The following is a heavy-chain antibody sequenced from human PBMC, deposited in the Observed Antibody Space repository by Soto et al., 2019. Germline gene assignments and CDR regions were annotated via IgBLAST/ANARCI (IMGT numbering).Heavy chain of an antibody. J-gene: IGHJ4*02. V-gene: IGHV4-4*02. CDR1: RYSINNNNW. Sequence: PSETLSLTCDVSRYSINNNNWWSWVRQSPGGGLEWIGELHHGGSTNYNPSLESRVTSSVDISKNQFFLKLSSVTAADTAVYYCTKNSAYALDYWGQGTLVTVSS. CDR3: TKNSAYALDY. D-gene: IGHD5-12*01. CDR2: LHHGGST.